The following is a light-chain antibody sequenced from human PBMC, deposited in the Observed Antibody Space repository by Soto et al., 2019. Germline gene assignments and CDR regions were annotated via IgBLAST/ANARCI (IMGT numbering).Light chain of an antibody. V-gene: IGKV3-15*01. CDR3: QQYGSSPIT. Sequence: EIVLTQSPATLSVSPGEGATLSCRASQSVSSNLAWYQQKPGQAPRLLIYDASTGATGIPARFSGSGSGTEFTLTISRLEPEDFAVYYCQQYGSSPITFGQGTRLEIK. CDR1: QSVSSN. J-gene: IGKJ5*01. CDR2: DAS.